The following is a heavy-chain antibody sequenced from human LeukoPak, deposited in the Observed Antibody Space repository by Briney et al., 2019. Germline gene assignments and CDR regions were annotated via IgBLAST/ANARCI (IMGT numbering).Heavy chain of an antibody. J-gene: IGHJ4*02. CDR2: IYPGDSDT. V-gene: IGHV5-51*01. Sequence: GASLKISCKGSGYSFTSYWIGLVRQMPGKGLEWTGIIYPGDSDTRYSPSFQGQVTISADKSISTAYLQWSSLQASDTAMYYCARHLGAWELWFDYWGQGTLVTVSS. CDR3: ARHLGAWELWFDY. D-gene: IGHD1-26*01. CDR1: GYSFTSYW.